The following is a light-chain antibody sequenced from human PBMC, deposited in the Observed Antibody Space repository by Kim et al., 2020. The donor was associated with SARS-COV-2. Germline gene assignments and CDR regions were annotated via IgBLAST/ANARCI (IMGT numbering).Light chain of an antibody. Sequence: QSALTQPASVSGSPGQSITISCTGANSDVGNYNLVSWYQRHPGKAPKLIIYDVTKRPSGVSNRFSASKSGHTASLTISGLQADDEADYYCCSYGDNGSRYYVFGSGTKVTVL. CDR2: DVT. J-gene: IGLJ1*01. CDR1: NSDVGNYNL. V-gene: IGLV2-23*02. CDR3: CSYGDNGSRYYV.